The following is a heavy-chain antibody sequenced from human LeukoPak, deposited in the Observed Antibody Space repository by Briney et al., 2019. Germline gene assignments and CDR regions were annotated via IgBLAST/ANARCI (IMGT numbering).Heavy chain of an antibody. Sequence: GASVKVSCKASGGTFSSYAVSWVRLTPGQGLEWLGIINPSGGGTSYAQKFQGRVTMTRDMSTSTVYMELSSLRSEDTAVYYCARDYYYYYYMDVWGKGTTVTISS. CDR3: ARDYYYYYYMDV. CDR1: GGTFSSYA. CDR2: INPSGGGT. V-gene: IGHV1-46*01. J-gene: IGHJ6*03.